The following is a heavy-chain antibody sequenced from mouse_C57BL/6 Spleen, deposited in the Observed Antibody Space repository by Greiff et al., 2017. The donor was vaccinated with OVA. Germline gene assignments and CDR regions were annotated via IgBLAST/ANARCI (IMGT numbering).Heavy chain of an antibody. J-gene: IGHJ4*01. D-gene: IGHD2-4*01. CDR1: GYTFTDYE. Sequence: VQLQQSGAELVRPGASVTLSCKASGYTFTDYEMHWVKQTPVHGLEWIGAIDPETGGTAYNQKFKGKAILTADKSSSTAYMELRSLTSEDSAVYYCTRPLYDYDGGNWGQGTSVTVSS. CDR3: TRPLYDYDGGN. V-gene: IGHV1-15*01. CDR2: IDPETGGT.